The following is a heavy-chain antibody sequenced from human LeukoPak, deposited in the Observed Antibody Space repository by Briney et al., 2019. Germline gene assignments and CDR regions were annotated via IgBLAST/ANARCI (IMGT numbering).Heavy chain of an antibody. Sequence: GGSLRLSCAASGFTFSYYALHWVRQAPGKGLEWVAVMSYDGSNKHYADSVKGRLTISRDNSKNTLYLEMNSLRAEDTALYYCAREMNYGGQGSPVGFDIWGQGTMVTVS. J-gene: IGHJ3*02. D-gene: IGHD4-23*01. CDR1: GFTFSYYA. CDR2: MSYDGSNK. CDR3: AREMNYGGQGSPVGFDI. V-gene: IGHV3-30*04.